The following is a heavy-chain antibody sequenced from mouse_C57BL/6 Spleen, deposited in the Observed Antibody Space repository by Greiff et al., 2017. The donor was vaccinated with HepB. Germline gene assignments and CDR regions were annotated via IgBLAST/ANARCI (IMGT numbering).Heavy chain of an antibody. V-gene: IGHV1-64*01. D-gene: IGHD3-2*02. CDR3: ARDSSGYLAWFAY. Sequence: VQLQQSGAELVKPGASVKLSCKASGYTFTSYWMHWVKQRPGQGLEWIGMIHPNSGSTNYNEKFKSKATLTVDKSSSTAYMQLSSLTSADAAVYYCARDSSGYLAWFAYWGQRTLVTVSA. CDR1: GYTFTSYW. CDR2: IHPNSGST. J-gene: IGHJ3*01.